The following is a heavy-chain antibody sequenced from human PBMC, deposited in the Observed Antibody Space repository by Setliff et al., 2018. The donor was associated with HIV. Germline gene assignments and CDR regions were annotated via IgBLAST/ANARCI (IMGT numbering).Heavy chain of an antibody. CDR2: IYTSGST. CDR1: GVSISNYY. V-gene: IGHV4-4*09. Sequence: SETLSLTCTVSGVSISNYYWNWIRQPPGKGLEWIGYIYTSGSTNYNPSLKSRVTISVDTSKNQFSLKLSSVTAADTAVYYCARRLNYYGSGNYPGAFGIWGQGTMVTVSS. J-gene: IGHJ3*02. D-gene: IGHD3-10*01. CDR3: ARRLNYYGSGNYPGAFGI.